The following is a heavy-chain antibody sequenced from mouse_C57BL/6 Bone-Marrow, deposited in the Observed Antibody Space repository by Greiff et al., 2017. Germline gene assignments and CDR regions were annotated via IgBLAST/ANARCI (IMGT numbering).Heavy chain of an antibody. Sequence: QVQLQQSGAELVRPETSVKVSCKASGYAFTNYLIEWVKQRPGQGLEWIGVINPGSGGTNYNEKFKGKATLTADKSSSTAYMQLSSLTSEDSAVYFCARSFAYWGQGTLVTVSA. CDR1: GYAFTNYL. CDR3: ARSFAY. V-gene: IGHV1-54*01. CDR2: INPGSGGT. J-gene: IGHJ3*01.